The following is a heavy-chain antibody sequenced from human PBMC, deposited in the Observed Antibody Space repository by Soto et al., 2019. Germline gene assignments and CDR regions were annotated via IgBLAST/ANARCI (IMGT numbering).Heavy chain of an antibody. D-gene: IGHD3-9*01. CDR3: AKEVRYILTGCDYYGLDV. CDR1: GFSFGSYG. J-gene: IGHJ6*02. Sequence: GGSLRLSCGASGFSFGSYGMHWVRQAPGKGLEGVAYISYDGSNKYYADSVKGRITISRENSKNTLYLQMNSLRAEDTAVYYCAKEVRYILTGCDYYGLDVWGQGTTVTASS. V-gene: IGHV3-30*18. CDR2: ISYDGSNK.